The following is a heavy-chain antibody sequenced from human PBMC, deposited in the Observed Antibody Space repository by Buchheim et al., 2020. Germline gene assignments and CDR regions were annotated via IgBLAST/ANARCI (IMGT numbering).Heavy chain of an antibody. J-gene: IGHJ6*03. CDR2: ISSTSANI. CDR1: GFTFSSDS. Sequence: EVQLVESGGDLVQPGGSLRLSCAASGFTFSSDSMNWVRQAPGQGLEWLSFISSTSANIKYADSVKGRFTVTRDNAKSSLYLQMDSLRDEDTAVYYCAREGYYDFWSGYYYYYYYMDVWGKGTT. V-gene: IGHV3-48*02. D-gene: IGHD3-3*01. CDR3: AREGYYDFWSGYYYYYYYMDV.